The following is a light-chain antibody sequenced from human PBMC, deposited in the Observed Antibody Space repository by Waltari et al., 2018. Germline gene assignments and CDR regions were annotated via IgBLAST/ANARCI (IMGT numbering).Light chain of an antibody. J-gene: IGKJ4*01. CDR3: QQRSNWPLT. Sequence: ELVLTQSPATLSLSPGERATLSCRASQSVNSYLAWYQQKPGQAPRLLIYDASNRATGIPARFSASGSGTDFTLTISSLEPEDFAVYYCQQRSNWPLTFGGGTKVEIK. CDR2: DAS. CDR1: QSVNSY. V-gene: IGKV3-11*01.